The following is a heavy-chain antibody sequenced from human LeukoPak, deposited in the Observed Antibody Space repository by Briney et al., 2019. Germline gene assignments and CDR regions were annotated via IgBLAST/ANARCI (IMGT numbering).Heavy chain of an antibody. CDR1: GFTFSSYS. Sequence: GGSLRLSCAASGFTFSSYSINWVRQAPGKGLDWVAVISYDGSKKDYADSVKGRFTISRDNSKNTLYLQMNSLRAEDTAVYYCARDVSGSYAFDYWGQGTLVTVSS. CDR2: ISYDGSKK. D-gene: IGHD1-26*01. V-gene: IGHV3-30*03. J-gene: IGHJ4*02. CDR3: ARDVSGSYAFDY.